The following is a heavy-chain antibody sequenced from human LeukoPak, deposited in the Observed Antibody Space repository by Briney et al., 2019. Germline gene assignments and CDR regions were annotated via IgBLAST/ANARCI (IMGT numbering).Heavy chain of an antibody. CDR1: GDSMTSYS. CDR2: ISHSGTT. CDR3: ARWDDSAWGFGN. Sequence: SETLSLTCSVSGDSMTSYSWNWIRQSPGKGLEWVGYISHSGTTSYNSSLKSRVTISVDTSKNQLSLKLTSVTAADTAVYYCARWDDSAWGFGNWGPGTLVTVSS. D-gene: IGHD6-19*01. V-gene: IGHV4-59*08. J-gene: IGHJ4*02.